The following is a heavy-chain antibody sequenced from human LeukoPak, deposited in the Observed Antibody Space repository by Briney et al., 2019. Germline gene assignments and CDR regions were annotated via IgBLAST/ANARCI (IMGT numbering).Heavy chain of an antibody. D-gene: IGHD6-13*01. Sequence: GGSLRLSCAASGFTFSSYSMNWVRQAPGKGLEWVSVIYSSGSTYYADSVKGRFTISRDNSKNTLYLQMNSLRAEDTAVYYCARGSGSSWDYYYYYYMDVWGKGTTVTISS. CDR2: IYSSGST. CDR1: GFTFSSYS. J-gene: IGHJ6*03. CDR3: ARGSGSSWDYYYYYYMDV. V-gene: IGHV3-53*01.